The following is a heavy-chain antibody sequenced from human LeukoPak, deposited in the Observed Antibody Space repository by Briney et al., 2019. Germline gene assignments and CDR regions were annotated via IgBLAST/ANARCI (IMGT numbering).Heavy chain of an antibody. D-gene: IGHD2-8*01. Sequence: PSETLSLTCIVSGASVSSGDHHWSWIRQAPGKGLEWIGHNMNTYYNPSLKGRVTIPIDTSKNQFSLMLSTVTAADAAIYYCATYYVNGAGRGHWGPGTLVTVSS. J-gene: IGHJ4*02. CDR3: ATYYVNGAGRGH. CDR1: GASVSSGDHH. CDR2: NMNT. V-gene: IGHV4-61*08.